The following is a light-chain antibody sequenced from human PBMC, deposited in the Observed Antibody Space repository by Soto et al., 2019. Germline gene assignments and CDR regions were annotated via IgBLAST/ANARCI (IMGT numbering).Light chain of an antibody. CDR3: AAWDDSLNGGV. CDR1: SSNIGSHT. Sequence: QSALTQPPSASGTPGQRVTISCSGSSSNIGSHTVNWYQQLPGTAPKLLIYNNNQRPSGVPDRFSGSKSGTSASLAISGLPSEDEADYYCAAWDDSLNGGVFGGGTKLTVL. J-gene: IGLJ2*01. V-gene: IGLV1-44*01. CDR2: NNN.